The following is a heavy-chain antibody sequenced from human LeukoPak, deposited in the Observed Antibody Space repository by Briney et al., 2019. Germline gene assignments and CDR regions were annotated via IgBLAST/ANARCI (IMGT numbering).Heavy chain of an antibody. CDR1: GFSFSSYG. V-gene: IGHV3-30*03. J-gene: IGHJ4*02. CDR3: ARGIPVSGLVDY. CDR2: ISSDGSNK. D-gene: IGHD6-19*01. Sequence: GGSLRLSCAASGFSFSSYGMHWVRQAPGNGLEWVAVISSDGSNKYYGDSVKGRFTISRDNSKNTLYLQMNSLRTEDTAVYYCARGIPVSGLVDYWGQGTLVTVSS.